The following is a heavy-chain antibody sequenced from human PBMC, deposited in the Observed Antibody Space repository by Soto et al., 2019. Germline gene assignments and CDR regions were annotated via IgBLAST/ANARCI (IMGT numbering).Heavy chain of an antibody. V-gene: IGHV3-23*01. CDR1: GFTFSTYD. Sequence: EVQLLESGGGLVQPGGSLRLSCAASGFTFSTYDMIWVRQAPGKGLEWVSAISGSGGSTYYADSVKGRFTISRDNSKNTLYLQMNSLRAEDTAVYYCANFAGPSAYYYYGMDVWGQGTTVTVSS. J-gene: IGHJ6*02. CDR2: ISGSGGST. CDR3: ANFAGPSAYYYYGMDV. D-gene: IGHD6-13*01.